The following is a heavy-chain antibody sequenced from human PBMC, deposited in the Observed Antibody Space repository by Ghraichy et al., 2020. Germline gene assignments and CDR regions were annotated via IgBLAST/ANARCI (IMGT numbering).Heavy chain of an antibody. CDR3: ARENIAAAALDY. Sequence: SETLSLTCAVYGGSFSGYYWSWIRQPPGKGLEWIGEINHSGSTNYNPSLKSRVTISVDTSKNQFSLKLSSVTAADTAVYYCARENIAAAALDYWGQGTLVTVSS. D-gene: IGHD6-13*01. V-gene: IGHV4-34*01. CDR2: INHSGST. CDR1: GGSFSGYY. J-gene: IGHJ4*02.